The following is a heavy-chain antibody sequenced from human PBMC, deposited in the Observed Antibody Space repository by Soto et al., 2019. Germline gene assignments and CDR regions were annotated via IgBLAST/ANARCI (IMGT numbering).Heavy chain of an antibody. D-gene: IGHD1-26*01. Sequence: GGSLRLSCAASGFTFSSYSMNWVRQAPGKGLEWVSAISGGGGSTYYADSVKGRVTISRDNSKNTLYLQMNSLRAEDTAVYYCAKVSLGALTFTDYYYYGLDVWGQGTTVTVSS. CDR1: GFTFSSYS. CDR3: AKVSLGALTFTDYYYYGLDV. J-gene: IGHJ6*02. V-gene: IGHV3-23*01. CDR2: ISGGGGST.